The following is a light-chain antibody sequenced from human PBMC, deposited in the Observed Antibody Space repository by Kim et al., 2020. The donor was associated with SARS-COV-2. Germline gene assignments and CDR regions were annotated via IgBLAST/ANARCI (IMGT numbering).Light chain of an antibody. Sequence: PGERATLSCRASQSIDTYVAWYQQRPGQAPRLLVYDASNRATGVPDRFSGSGSGTDFTLTISSLGPEDLSTYYCQQRNSWPPAVTFGGGTKVDIK. CDR1: QSIDTY. V-gene: IGKV3-11*01. J-gene: IGKJ4*01. CDR2: DAS. CDR3: QQRNSWPPAVT.